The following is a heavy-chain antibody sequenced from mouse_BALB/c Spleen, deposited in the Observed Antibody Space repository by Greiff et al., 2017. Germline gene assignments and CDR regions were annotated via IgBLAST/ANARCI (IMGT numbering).Heavy chain of an antibody. CDR1: GFTFSSFG. CDR2: ISSGSSTI. D-gene: IGHD4-1*01. V-gene: IGHV5-17*02. Sequence: DVHLVESGGGLVQPGGSRKLSCAASGFTFSSFGMHWVRQAPEKGLEWVAYISSGSSTIYYADTVKGRFTISRDNPKNTLFLQMTSLRSEDTAMYYCARARWDYYAMDYWGQGTSVTVSS. CDR3: ARARWDYYAMDY. J-gene: IGHJ4*01.